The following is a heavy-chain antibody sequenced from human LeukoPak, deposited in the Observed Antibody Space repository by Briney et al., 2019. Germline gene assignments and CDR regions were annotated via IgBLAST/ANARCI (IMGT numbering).Heavy chain of an antibody. V-gene: IGHV4-34*01. J-gene: IGHJ6*02. CDR1: GGSFSGYY. CDR3: ARGLVVVVAATDKPCMDV. D-gene: IGHD2-15*01. CDR2: INHSGST. Sequence: SETLSLTCAVYGGSFSGYYWSWIRQPPGKGLEWIGEINHSGSTNYNPSLKSRVTISVDTSKNQFSLKLSSVTAADTAVYYCARGLVVVVAATDKPCMDVRGQGTTVTVSS.